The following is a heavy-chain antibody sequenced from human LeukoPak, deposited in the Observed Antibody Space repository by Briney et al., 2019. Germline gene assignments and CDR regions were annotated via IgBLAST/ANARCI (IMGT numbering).Heavy chain of an antibody. J-gene: IGHJ6*02. V-gene: IGHV3-11*01. Sequence: GGSLRLSCAACGFTFSDYYMSLIRQAPGKGLEWISYISSSGSTIYYADSVKGRFTISRDNAKNSLYLQMNSLRAEDTAVYYCARVMTGYAPNYGMDVWGQGTTVTVSS. CDR2: ISSSGSTI. CDR1: GFTFSDYY. CDR3: ARVMTGYAPNYGMDV. D-gene: IGHD3-9*01.